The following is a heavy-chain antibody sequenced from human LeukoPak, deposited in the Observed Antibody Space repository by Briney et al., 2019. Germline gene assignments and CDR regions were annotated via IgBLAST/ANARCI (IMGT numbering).Heavy chain of an antibody. CDR1: GFNFANHA. J-gene: IGHJ4*02. Sequence: GGSLRLSCAASGFNFANHAMSWVRQAPGKGLEWVSAISGGGDITYYADSVKGRFTISRDNSKDTLFLQMHSLRPGDTAVYYCVREDTPATANYWGQGTLVTISS. CDR3: VREDTPATANY. V-gene: IGHV3-23*01. CDR2: ISGGGDIT. D-gene: IGHD2-21*02.